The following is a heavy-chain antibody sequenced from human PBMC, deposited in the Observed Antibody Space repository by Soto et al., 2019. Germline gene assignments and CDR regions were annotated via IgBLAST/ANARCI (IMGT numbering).Heavy chain of an antibody. CDR3: ASRRDYYGSGIYYFDY. Sequence: GASVKVSCKASGGTFSSYAISWVRQAPGQGLEWMGGVIPIFGTANYAQKFQGRVTITADESTSTAYMELSSLGSEDTAVYYCASRRDYYGSGIYYFDYWGQGTLVTVSS. CDR1: GGTFSSYA. V-gene: IGHV1-69*13. D-gene: IGHD3-10*01. J-gene: IGHJ4*02. CDR2: VIPIFGTA.